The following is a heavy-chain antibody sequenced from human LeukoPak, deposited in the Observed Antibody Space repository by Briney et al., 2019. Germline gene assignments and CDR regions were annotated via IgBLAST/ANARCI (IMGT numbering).Heavy chain of an antibody. V-gene: IGHV3-23*01. CDR1: GFTFSSYA. CDR2: ISGSGGST. Sequence: GGSLRLSCAASGFTFSSYAMSWVRQAPGKGLEWVSAISGSGGSTYYADSVKGRFTISRDNSKNTLYLQMNSLRAEDTVVYYCAKDQYYDSSGCQDYWGQGTLVTVSS. D-gene: IGHD3-22*01. CDR3: AKDQYYDSSGCQDY. J-gene: IGHJ4*02.